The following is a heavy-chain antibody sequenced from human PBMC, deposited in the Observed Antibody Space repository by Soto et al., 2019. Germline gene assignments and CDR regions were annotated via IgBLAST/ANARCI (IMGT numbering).Heavy chain of an antibody. CDR1: GGSISSSSYY. J-gene: IGHJ4*02. D-gene: IGHD3-3*01. CDR2: IYYSGST. Sequence: SETLSLTCTVSGGSISSSSYYWGWIRQPPGKGLEWIGSIYYSGSTYYNPSLKSRVTISVDTSKNQFSLKLSSVTAADTAVYYCARQVTYYDFWSGYYFFGWGQGTLVTVSS. CDR3: ARQVTYYDFWSGYYFFG. V-gene: IGHV4-39*01.